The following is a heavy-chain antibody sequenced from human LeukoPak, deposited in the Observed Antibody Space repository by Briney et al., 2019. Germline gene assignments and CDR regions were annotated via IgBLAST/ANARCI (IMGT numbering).Heavy chain of an antibody. V-gene: IGHV4-59*08. D-gene: IGHD5-12*01. CDR2: IDYSGST. CDR3: ARLRGYSGYPDY. CDR1: GGSISSYY. Sequence: SETLSLTCTVSGGSISSYYWSWIRQPPGKGLEWIGYIDYSGSTNNNPSLKSRVTISVDTSKNQFSLNLSSVTAADTAVYYCARLRGYSGYPDYWGQGTLATVSS. J-gene: IGHJ4*02.